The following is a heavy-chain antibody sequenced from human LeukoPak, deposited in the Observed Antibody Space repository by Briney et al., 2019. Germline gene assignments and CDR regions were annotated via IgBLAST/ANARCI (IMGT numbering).Heavy chain of an antibody. CDR1: GFTFSNAW. CDR3: TTRVVTTNDF. J-gene: IGHJ4*02. Sequence: GGSLRLSCAASGFTFSNAWMNWVRQAPGKGLEWVGRIKTKPDGGPTVYAVPARGRFTISRDDSKKTQFLQIDSLKTEDTAVYYCTTRVVTTNDFWGQGTLVTVSS. CDR2: IKTKPDGGPT. V-gene: IGHV3-15*07. D-gene: IGHD2-21*02.